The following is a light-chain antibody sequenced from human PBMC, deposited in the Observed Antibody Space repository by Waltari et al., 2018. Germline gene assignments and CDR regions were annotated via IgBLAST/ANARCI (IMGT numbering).Light chain of an antibody. V-gene: IGLV2-14*01. CDR1: SSDVGGYNY. J-gene: IGLJ2*01. Sequence: QSALTQPASVSGSPGQSITISCTGPSSDVGGYNYVPWYQQHPGKAPKLMIYEVSNRPSGVSNRFSGSKSGNTASLTISGLQAEDEADYYCNSYTSSSTVVFGGGTKLTVL. CDR3: NSYTSSSTVV. CDR2: EVS.